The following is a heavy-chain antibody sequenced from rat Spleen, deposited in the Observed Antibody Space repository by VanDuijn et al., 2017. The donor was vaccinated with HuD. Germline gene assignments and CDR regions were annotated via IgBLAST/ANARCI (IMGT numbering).Heavy chain of an antibody. CDR1: GFIFKDYW. Sequence: EVQLVESGGGLVQPGRSLKLSCIASGFIFKDYWMTWIRQAPGKGLEWVASITNGGGRLYYSDSVKGRFTISRDNAKNTLYLQMDSLRSEDTATYYCARRGYFGYLDYWGQGVMVTVSS. CDR2: ITNGGGRL. V-gene: IGHV5-31*01. CDR3: ARRGYFGYLDY. J-gene: IGHJ2*01. D-gene: IGHD1-7*01.